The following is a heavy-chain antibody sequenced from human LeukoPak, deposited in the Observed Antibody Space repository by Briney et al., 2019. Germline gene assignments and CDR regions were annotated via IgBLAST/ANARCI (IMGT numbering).Heavy chain of an antibody. V-gene: IGHV3-74*01. CDR2: INTHGSST. CDR1: GFSFSNYW. Sequence: PGGPLRLSCAASGFSFSNYWLHWVRQAQGQGLEWVARINTHGSSTNYADSVKGRFTISRGNAKNTLYLQMTSLSAEDTAVYYALAGYYYYYMDVWGKGTTVTVSS. J-gene: IGHJ6*03. D-gene: IGHD3-16*01. CDR3: LAGYYYYYMDV.